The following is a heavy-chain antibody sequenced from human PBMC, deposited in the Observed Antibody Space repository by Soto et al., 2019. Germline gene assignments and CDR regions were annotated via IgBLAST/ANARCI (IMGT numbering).Heavy chain of an antibody. V-gene: IGHV1-69*02. J-gene: IGHJ6*02. Sequence: ASVKVSCKASGGTFSSYTISWVRQAPGQGLEWMGRIIPILGIANYAQKFQGRVTITADKSTSTAYMELSSLRSEDTAVYYCAGREEMATTHYYYYGMDVWGQGTTVTVSS. CDR2: IIPILGIA. D-gene: IGHD1-1*01. CDR1: GGTFSSYT. CDR3: AGREEMATTHYYYYGMDV.